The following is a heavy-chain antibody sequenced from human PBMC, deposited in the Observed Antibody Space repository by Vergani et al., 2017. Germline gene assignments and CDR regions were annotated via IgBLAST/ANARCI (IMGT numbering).Heavy chain of an antibody. CDR1: GYTFTSYD. J-gene: IGHJ6*02. CDR3: ACFHVRTEQVGVVIPSNVYGMDV. CDR2: MNPNSGNT. Sequence: QVPLVQSGAEVKKPGASVKVSCKASGYTFTSYDINWVRQATGQGLEWMGWMNPNSGNTGYAQKFQGRVTMTRNTSISTGYMELSSLRSEDTAVHYCACFHVRTEQVGVVIPSNVYGMDVWGQGTTVTVSS. V-gene: IGHV1-8*01. D-gene: IGHD3-3*01.